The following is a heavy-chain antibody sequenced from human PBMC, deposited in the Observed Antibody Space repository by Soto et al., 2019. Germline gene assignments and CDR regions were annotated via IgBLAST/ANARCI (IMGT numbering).Heavy chain of an antibody. J-gene: IGHJ5*02. D-gene: IGHD6-13*01. CDR3: AHTIAAAGADWFDP. CDR1: GFSLSTSGVG. V-gene: IGHV2-5*02. Sequence: QITLKESGPTLVKPTQTLTLTCTFSGFSLSTSGVGVGWIRQPPGKALEWLALIYWDDDKRYSPSLKSRLTITKDTSKNHVVLTMTNMDPVDTATYYCAHTIAAAGADWFDPWGQGTLVTVSS. CDR2: IYWDDDK.